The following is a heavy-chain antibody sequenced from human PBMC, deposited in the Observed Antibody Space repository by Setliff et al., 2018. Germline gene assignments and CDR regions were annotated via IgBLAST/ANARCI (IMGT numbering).Heavy chain of an antibody. CDR2: INGDATIT. D-gene: IGHD7-27*01. V-gene: IGHV3-74*01. Sequence: QPGGSLRLSCGAFGFTFSKYWMYWVRQAPGKGLVWLSRINGDATITDYADSVKGRFTISRDNAKSTLYLQMNSLRGEDTAVYFCASIDWGENFYNMDVWGKGTTVTVSS. J-gene: IGHJ6*03. CDR3: ASIDWGENFYNMDV. CDR1: GFTFSKYW.